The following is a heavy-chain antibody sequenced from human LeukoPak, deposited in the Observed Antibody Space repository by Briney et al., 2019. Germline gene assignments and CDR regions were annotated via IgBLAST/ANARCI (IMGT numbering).Heavy chain of an antibody. CDR2: MCGSAGCT. CDR1: GFTFYIYA. CDR3: ATSSGWYPKYFDY. J-gene: IGHJ4*02. D-gene: IGHD6-19*01. V-gene: IGHV3-23*01. Sequence: PGGSLRLSCAASGFTFYIYAMSWVRQAPGKGLEWVASMCGSAGCTYYADSVKGRFTISRDNSKNTLYLQMNSLRAEDTALYYCATSSGWYPKYFDYWGQGTLVTVSS.